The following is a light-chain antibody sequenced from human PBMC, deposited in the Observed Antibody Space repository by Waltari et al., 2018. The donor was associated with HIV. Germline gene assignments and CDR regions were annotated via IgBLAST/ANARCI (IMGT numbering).Light chain of an antibody. CDR2: STN. V-gene: IGLV8-61*01. CDR3: VLFMGNGIWV. Sequence: QTVVTQEPSFSVSPGGTVTLTCGLSSGSVSTSYYPSWYKQSPGQNPLTRIYSTNPRSPGVPDRFSGSIIGNKAALTITGAQADDESDYYCVLFMGNGIWVFGGGTKLTVL. J-gene: IGLJ3*02. CDR1: SGSVSTSYY.